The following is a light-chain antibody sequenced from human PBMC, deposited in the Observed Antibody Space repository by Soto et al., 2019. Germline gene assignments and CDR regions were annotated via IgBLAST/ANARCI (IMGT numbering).Light chain of an antibody. CDR1: SSDIGRYSY. Sequence: QSAPTQPASVSGSPGQSIAISCTGTSSDIGRYSYVSWYQQHPGKAPKLIIYEVSYRPSGVSTRFSGSKSDNTASLTLSGLQAEDEADYFCSSYSTTSSPHVLFGGGTQLTVL. J-gene: IGLJ2*01. V-gene: IGLV2-14*01. CDR2: EVS. CDR3: SSYSTTSSPHVL.